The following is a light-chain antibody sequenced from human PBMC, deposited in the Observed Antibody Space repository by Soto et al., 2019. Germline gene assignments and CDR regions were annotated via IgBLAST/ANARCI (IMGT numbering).Light chain of an antibody. CDR1: QRLLHITGETF. Sequence: DVVMTQTPLSLSVAPGPPASISCKSSQRLLHITGETFLFWYLQKPGQSPQLLIYEVSTRVSGVPDRFSGSGSGTDFTLEISRVETDDVGIYYCMQSTQLPPTFGQGTRLE. V-gene: IGKV2D-29*02. J-gene: IGKJ5*01. CDR3: MQSTQLPPT. CDR2: EVS.